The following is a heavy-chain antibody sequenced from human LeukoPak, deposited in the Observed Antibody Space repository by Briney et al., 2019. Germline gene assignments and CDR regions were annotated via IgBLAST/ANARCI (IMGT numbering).Heavy chain of an antibody. V-gene: IGHV3-7*04. Sequence: GGSLRLSCAASGFRISDYCMSWVRQAPGKGLEWVANIKQDGSEEYYVDSVKGRFTISRDNAKNSLYLQMNSLGAEDTAVYYCARDLRSMADYWGQGTLVIVSS. J-gene: IGHJ4*02. CDR3: ARDLRSMADY. CDR1: GFRISDYC. CDR2: IKQDGSEE. D-gene: IGHD6-6*01.